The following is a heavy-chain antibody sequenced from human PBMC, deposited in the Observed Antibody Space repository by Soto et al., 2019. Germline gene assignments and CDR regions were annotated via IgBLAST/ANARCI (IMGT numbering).Heavy chain of an antibody. J-gene: IGHJ5*02. CDR3: ARRSYSSKARFDP. D-gene: IGHD6-13*01. CDR2: IYYSGST. Sequence: QLQLQESGPGLVKPSETLSLTCTVSGGSISSSSYYWGWIRQPPGKGLEWIGSIYYSGSTYYNPSLKSRVTIPVDTSKNQFSLKLSSVTAADTAVYYCARRSYSSKARFDPWGQGTLVTVSS. V-gene: IGHV4-39*01. CDR1: GGSISSSSYY.